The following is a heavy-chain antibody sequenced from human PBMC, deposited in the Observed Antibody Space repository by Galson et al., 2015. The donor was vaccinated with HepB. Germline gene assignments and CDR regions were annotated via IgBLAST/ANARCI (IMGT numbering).Heavy chain of an antibody. CDR1: GGSISSSNW. CDR2: IFHSGGT. D-gene: IGHD3-22*01. V-gene: IGHV4-4*02. J-gene: IGHJ3*02. CDR3: ARCGEADYYDSTGYYRSTFDI. Sequence: LSLTCAVSGGSISSSNWWSWVRQPPGKGLEWIGEIFHSGGTYYNPSLKSRVTISIDTSKNQFSLKLSSVTAADTAVYHCARCGEADYYDSTGYYRSTFDIWGQGTMVTVSS.